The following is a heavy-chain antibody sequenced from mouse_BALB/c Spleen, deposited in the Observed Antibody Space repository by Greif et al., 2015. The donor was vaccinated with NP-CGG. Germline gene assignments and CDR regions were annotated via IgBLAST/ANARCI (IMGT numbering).Heavy chain of an antibody. CDR1: GFTFSSYT. Sequence: EVQVVESGGGLVQPGGSLKLSCAASGFTFSSYTMSWVRQTPEKRLEWVAYISNGGGSTYYPDTVKGRFTISRDNATNTLYLQMSSLKSEDTAMYYCARDGYVVWGAGTTVTVSS. J-gene: IGHJ1*01. D-gene: IGHD1-2*01. V-gene: IGHV5-12-2*01. CDR3: ARDGYVV. CDR2: ISNGGGST.